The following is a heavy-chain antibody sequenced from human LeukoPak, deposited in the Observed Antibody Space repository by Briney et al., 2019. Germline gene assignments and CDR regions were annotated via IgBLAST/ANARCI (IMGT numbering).Heavy chain of an antibody. CDR3: AKDIRALPSDSSGGGPTPPGWTYGMDV. D-gene: IGHD6-19*01. CDR2: ISGDGGST. CDR1: GFTFDAYA. J-gene: IGHJ6*02. Sequence: PRGSLRLSSAPSGFTFDAYAMHSVRQAPGKGLEWVSLISGDGGSTYYADSVKGRFTISIDNGQNYLSLQMNSLRTEDTALYYCAKDIRALPSDSSGGGPTPPGWTYGMDVWGQGTTVTVSS. V-gene: IGHV3-43*02.